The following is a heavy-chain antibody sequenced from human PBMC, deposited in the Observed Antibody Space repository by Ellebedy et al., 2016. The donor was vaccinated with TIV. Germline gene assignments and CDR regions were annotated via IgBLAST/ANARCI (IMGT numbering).Heavy chain of an antibody. Sequence: PGGSLRLSCAGPGFNFGDYSMNWVRQAPGKGLEWISYINAGGERIYYADSVKGRFTISRDNARNILYLHMNSLRDEDTAVYYCASRAASWYSDNNWFDPWGQGSPVTVSS. D-gene: IGHD6-13*01. CDR1: GFNFGDYS. CDR3: ASRAASWYSDNNWFDP. V-gene: IGHV3-48*02. J-gene: IGHJ5*02. CDR2: INAGGERI.